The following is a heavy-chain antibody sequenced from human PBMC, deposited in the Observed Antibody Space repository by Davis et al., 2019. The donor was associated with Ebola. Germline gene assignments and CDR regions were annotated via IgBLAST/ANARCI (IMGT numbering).Heavy chain of an antibody. CDR2: IYTSGST. Sequence: PGGSLRLSCTVSGGSISSYYWSWIRQPAGKGLEWIGRIYTSGSTNYNPSLKSRVTMSVDTSKNQFSLKLSSVTAADTAVYYCARDRITIFGVASEAFDIWGQGTMVTVSS. J-gene: IGHJ3*02. CDR1: GGSISSYY. CDR3: ARDRITIFGVASEAFDI. D-gene: IGHD3-3*01. V-gene: IGHV4-4*07.